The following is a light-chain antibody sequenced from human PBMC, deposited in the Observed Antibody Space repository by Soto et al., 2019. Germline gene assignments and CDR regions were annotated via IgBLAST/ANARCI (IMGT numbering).Light chain of an antibody. CDR2: GAS. Sequence: EMVLTQSPGTLSLSPGERATLSCRASQSVSSSYLAWYQQKPGQAPRLLIYGASSRATGIPDRFSGRGSGTDFTLIISRLESEDFAVYYCQQYGSSPPFTFGPGTKVDIK. V-gene: IGKV3-20*01. J-gene: IGKJ3*01. CDR3: QQYGSSPPFT. CDR1: QSVSSSY.